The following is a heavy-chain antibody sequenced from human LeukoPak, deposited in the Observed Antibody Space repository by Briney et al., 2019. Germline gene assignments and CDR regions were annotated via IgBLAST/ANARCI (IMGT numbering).Heavy chain of an antibody. V-gene: IGHV3-21*01. Sequence: GGSLRLSCAASGFTFSSYRMNWVRQAPGRGLEWVSSIASGNGYVYYADSVKGRFTVSRDDVNKTLFLQMNGLRAEDTAVYYCVRTLLIPDYWGQGTLVTVSS. CDR3: VRTLLIPDY. CDR1: GFTFSSYR. J-gene: IGHJ4*02. CDR2: IASGNGYV.